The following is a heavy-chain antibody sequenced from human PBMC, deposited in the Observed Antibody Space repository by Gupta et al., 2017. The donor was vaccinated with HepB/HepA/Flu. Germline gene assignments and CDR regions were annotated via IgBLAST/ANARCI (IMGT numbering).Heavy chain of an antibody. J-gene: IGHJ6*03. CDR1: GCPFSSYA. D-gene: IGHD1-26*01. V-gene: IGHV3-23*01. CDR3: AKFNSGTYSLIYFYAYYMDV. Sequence: EVQLLEPGGGLVQPGGSLRLSCTASGCPFSSYAMGWVRQAPGKGLEWVSIISGTGISTYYADSVKGRFTISRDNSKNTLYLQMNSLRAEDTAEYYCAKFNSGTYSLIYFYAYYMDVWGKGTTVTVSS. CDR2: ISGTGIST.